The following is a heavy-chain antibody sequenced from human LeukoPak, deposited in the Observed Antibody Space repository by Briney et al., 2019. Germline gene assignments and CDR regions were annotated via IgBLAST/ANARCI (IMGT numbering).Heavy chain of an antibody. CDR1: GDSVSSNSAA. CDR3: ASGGGAFDT. CDR2: TYYRSKWYR. Sequence: SQTLSLTCAISGDSVSSNSAAWNWIRQSPSRGLEWLGRTYYRSKWYRDYAESVKGRITINPDTSKDQFSLQVNSVTPEDTAVYYCASGGGAFDTWGQGTLVTVSS. D-gene: IGHD4-23*01. V-gene: IGHV6-1*01. J-gene: IGHJ5*02.